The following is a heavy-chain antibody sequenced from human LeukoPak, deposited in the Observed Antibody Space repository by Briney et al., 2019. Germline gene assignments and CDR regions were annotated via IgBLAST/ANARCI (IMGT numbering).Heavy chain of an antibody. Sequence: GGSLRLSCAASGLTFSRYGMHWVRQAPGKGLEWVAIISYDGNNKYHADPVKGRFTISRDNYKNTLYLQMNSLRAEDTAVYYCAKSRGWLQLWDYWGQGTLVTVSS. D-gene: IGHD5-24*01. J-gene: IGHJ4*02. CDR1: GLTFSRYG. CDR2: ISYDGNNK. CDR3: AKSRGWLQLWDY. V-gene: IGHV3-30*18.